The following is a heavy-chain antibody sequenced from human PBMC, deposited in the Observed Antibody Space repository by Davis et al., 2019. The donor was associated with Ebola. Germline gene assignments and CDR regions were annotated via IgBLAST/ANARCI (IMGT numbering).Heavy chain of an antibody. Sequence: ASVKVFCKASGYTFTSYDINWVRQATGQGLEWMGIINPSGGSTSYAQKFQGSVTITADESTSTAYMELSSLRSEDTAVYYCARLPEGQLWLWGQGTLVTVSS. CDR1: GYTFTSYD. J-gene: IGHJ4*02. CDR2: INPSGGST. D-gene: IGHD5-18*01. CDR3: ARLPEGQLWL. V-gene: IGHV1-46*01.